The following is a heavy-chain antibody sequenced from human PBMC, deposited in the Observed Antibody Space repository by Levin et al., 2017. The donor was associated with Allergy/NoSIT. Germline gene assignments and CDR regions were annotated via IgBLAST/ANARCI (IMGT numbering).Heavy chain of an antibody. V-gene: IGHV4-30-2*01. D-gene: IGHD5-18*01. J-gene: IGHJ4*02. CDR1: GGSISGGGYS. Sequence: LRLSCAVSGGSISGGGYSWSWIRQPPGKGLEWIGNIYLSGSTYYNPSRKSRVTISVDRSKNQFSLNLSPVTAADTAVYYCARVAGYSYGYCFDYWGQGTPVTVSS. CDR3: ARVAGYSYGYCFDY. CDR2: IYLSGST.